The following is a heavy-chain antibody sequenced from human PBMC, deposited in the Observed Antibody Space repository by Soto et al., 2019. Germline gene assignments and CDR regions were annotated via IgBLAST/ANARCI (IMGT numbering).Heavy chain of an antibody. V-gene: IGHV4-61*01. CDR3: ARELVRYYYYGMDV. D-gene: IGHD3-10*01. J-gene: IGHJ6*02. CDR2: IYYSGST. Sequence: PSETLSLTCTVSGGSVSSGSYYWSWIRQPPGKGLEWIGYIYYSGSTNYNPSLKSRVTISVDTSKNQFSLKLSSVTAADTAVYYCARELVRYYYYGMDVWGQGTTVTVSS. CDR1: GGSVSSGSYY.